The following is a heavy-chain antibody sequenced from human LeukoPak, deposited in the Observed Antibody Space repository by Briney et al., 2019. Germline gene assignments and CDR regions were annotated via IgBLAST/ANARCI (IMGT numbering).Heavy chain of an antibody. V-gene: IGHV4-39*01. D-gene: IGHD3-22*01. CDR1: GGSISSGDYY. J-gene: IGHJ2*01. Sequence: PSETLSLTCTVSGGSISSGDYYWSWIRQPPGKGLEWIGSNSGSTSYNPSLKSRVTISVDTSKNQFSLKLSSVTAADTAVYYCARGVTLIVVVIHDWYFDLWGRGTVFTVSS. CDR3: ARGVTLIVVVIHDWYFDL. CDR2: NSGST.